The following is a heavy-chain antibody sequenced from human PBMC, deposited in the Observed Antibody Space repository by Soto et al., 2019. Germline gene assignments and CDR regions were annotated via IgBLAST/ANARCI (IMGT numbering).Heavy chain of an antibody. CDR3: AHSARDPPSYGGYGLDV. D-gene: IGHD4-17*01. CDR1: GFSLSTSGVG. J-gene: IGHJ6*02. V-gene: IGHV2-5*01. Sequence: QITLKESGPTLVKPTQTLTLTCTFSGFSLSTSGVGVGWIRQPPGKALEWLGVIYWNDDKRYSPSLKSRLTNTKDTTKTQVVVTMSNMDPEDTATYYCAHSARDPPSYGGYGLDVWGQGTTVAVSS. CDR2: IYWNDDK.